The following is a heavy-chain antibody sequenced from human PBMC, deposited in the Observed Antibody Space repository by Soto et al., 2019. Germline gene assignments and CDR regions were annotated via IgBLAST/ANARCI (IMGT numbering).Heavy chain of an antibody. V-gene: IGHV4-59*11. Sequence: PSETLSLTCTVSGGSISCHYWSWIRQPPGKGLQYIGYISYSGSTNYNPSLKSRVTISVDTSNNQFSLRLSSVTAADTAVYYCARDVGLQHXTGYYDFWSGKNNWFDPWGQGTLVTVSS. J-gene: IGHJ5*02. CDR1: GGSISCHY. CDR2: ISYSGST. CDR3: ARDVGLQHXTGYYDFWSGKNNWFDP. D-gene: IGHD3-3*01.